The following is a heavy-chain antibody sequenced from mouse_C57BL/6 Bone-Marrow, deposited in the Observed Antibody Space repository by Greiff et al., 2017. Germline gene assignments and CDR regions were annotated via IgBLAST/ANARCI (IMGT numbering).Heavy chain of an antibody. Sequence: QVQLQQPGAELVRPGTSVKLSCKASGYTFTSYWMHWVKQRPGQGLEWIGVIDPSDSYTNYNQQFKGKATLTVDTSSSTAYMQLSSLTSEDSAVYYCARLDYWGQGTSVTVSS. J-gene: IGHJ4*01. CDR3: ARLDY. CDR2: IDPSDSYT. V-gene: IGHV1-59*01. CDR1: GYTFTSYW.